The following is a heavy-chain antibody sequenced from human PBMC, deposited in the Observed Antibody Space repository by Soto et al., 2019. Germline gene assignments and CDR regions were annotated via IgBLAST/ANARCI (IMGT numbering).Heavy chain of an antibody. V-gene: IGHV3-11*06. CDR3: VRESRTDEDGYDARGYYFDY. CDR1: GFTFSDYY. D-gene: IGHD5-12*01. Sequence: QVQLVESGGGLVKPGGSLRLACAASGFTFSDYYMSWVRQAPGKGLEWVSFISLGDSYKKTADSVKGRFTISRDNAQNDLYLQMNSLRAEDTGLYYCVRESRTDEDGYDARGYYFDYWGQGTLVTVSS. CDR2: ISLGDSYK. J-gene: IGHJ4*02.